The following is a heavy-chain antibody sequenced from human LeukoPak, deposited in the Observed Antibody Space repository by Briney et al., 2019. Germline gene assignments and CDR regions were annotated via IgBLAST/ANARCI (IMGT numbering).Heavy chain of an antibody. CDR3: AIGSGLYYDSSGYYWR. V-gene: IGHV1-46*01. D-gene: IGHD3-22*01. CDR1: GYTFTSYY. J-gene: IGHJ4*02. Sequence: WASVKVSCKASGYTFTSYYMHWVRQAPGQGLEWMGIINPSGGSTSYAQKFQGRVTMTRDMSTSTVYMELSSLRSEDTAVYYCAIGSGLYYDSSGYYWRWGQGTLVTVSS. CDR2: INPSGGST.